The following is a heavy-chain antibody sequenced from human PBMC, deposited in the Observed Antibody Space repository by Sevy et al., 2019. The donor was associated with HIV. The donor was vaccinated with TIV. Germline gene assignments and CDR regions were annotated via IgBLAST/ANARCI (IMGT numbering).Heavy chain of an antibody. V-gene: IGHV4-59*11. D-gene: IGHD3-22*01. J-gene: IGHJ4*02. CDR1: GGSISGHY. CDR3: ARGGALTYYDTSGFKNYFDS. Sequence: SETLSLTCTVSGGSISGHYWGWIRQSPGKGLEWIAYIYDSRSFNYNTSLRSRFTISIDTSKNQISLRLSSVTAADTDVYYCARGGALTYYDTSGFKNYFDSWGQGTLVTVSS. CDR2: IYDSRSF.